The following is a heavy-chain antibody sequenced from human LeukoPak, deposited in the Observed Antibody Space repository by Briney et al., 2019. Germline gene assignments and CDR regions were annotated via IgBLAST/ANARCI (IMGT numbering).Heavy chain of an antibody. J-gene: IGHJ4*02. CDR1: GFIFSDYG. Sequence: GGSLRLSCAASGFIFSDYGMNWVRQAPGTGLEWVASVSSSSSYIYYAESLKGRFTISRDNAKNSLYLQMNSLRAEDTAVYYCARIVEAAVGYFDYWGQGSLVIVSS. V-gene: IGHV3-21*01. CDR2: VSSSSSYI. D-gene: IGHD6-13*01. CDR3: ARIVEAAVGYFDY.